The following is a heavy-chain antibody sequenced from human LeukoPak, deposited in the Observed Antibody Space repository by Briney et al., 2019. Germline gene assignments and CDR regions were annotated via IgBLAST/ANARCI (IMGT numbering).Heavy chain of an antibody. CDR1: GGSISSYY. D-gene: IGHD3-22*01. CDR3: AKDTYYDSSGYYFDY. CDR2: IYHSGST. Sequence: SETLSLTCTVSGGSISSYYWGWIRQPPGKGLEWIGSIYHSGSTYYNPSLKSRVTISVDTSKNQFSLKLSSVTAADTAVYYCAKDTYYDSSGYYFDYWGQGTLVTVSS. J-gene: IGHJ4*02. V-gene: IGHV4-38-2*02.